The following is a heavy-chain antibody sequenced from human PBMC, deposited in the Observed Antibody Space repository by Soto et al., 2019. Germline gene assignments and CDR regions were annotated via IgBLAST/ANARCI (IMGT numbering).Heavy chain of an antibody. Sequence: GASVKVSCKASGYTFTSYYMHFVRQSPGQGLEWMGIINPSGGSTSYAQKFQGRVTMTRDTSTSTVYMELSSLRSEDTAVYYCARELRPSGEYSSSSDYYYYGMDVWGQGTTVTVSS. CDR2: INPSGGST. V-gene: IGHV1-46*01. D-gene: IGHD6-6*01. CDR1: GYTFTSYY. J-gene: IGHJ6*02. CDR3: ARELRPSGEYSSSSDYYYYGMDV.